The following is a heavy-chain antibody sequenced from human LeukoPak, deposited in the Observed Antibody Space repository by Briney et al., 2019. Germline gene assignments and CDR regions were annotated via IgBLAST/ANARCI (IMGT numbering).Heavy chain of an antibody. J-gene: IGHJ5*02. CDR1: GHTFTIYA. D-gene: IGHD2-15*01. V-gene: IGHV1-3*01. CDR3: ARGLVVAARGWFDP. CDR2: INAGNGNT. Sequence: ASVKVSCKASGHTFTIYAMHWVRQAPGQRLEWMGWINAGNGNTKYSQKFQGRVTITRDTSASTAYMELSSLRSEDTAVYYCARGLVVAARGWFDPWGQGTLVTVSS.